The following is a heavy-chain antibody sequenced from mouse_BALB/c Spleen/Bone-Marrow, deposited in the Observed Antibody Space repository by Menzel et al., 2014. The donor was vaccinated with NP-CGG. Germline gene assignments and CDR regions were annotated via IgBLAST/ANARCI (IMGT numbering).Heavy chain of an antibody. Sequence: VQRVESGPGLVAPSQSLSITCTVSGFSLTSYGVHWVRQPPGKGLEWLGVIWAGGSTNYNSALMSRLSISKDNSKSXVFLKMNSLQTDDTAMYYCARDNYRGAWFAYWGQGTLVTVSA. CDR2: IWAGGST. J-gene: IGHJ3*01. CDR1: GFSLTSYG. D-gene: IGHD2-14*01. V-gene: IGHV2-9*02. CDR3: ARDNYRGAWFAY.